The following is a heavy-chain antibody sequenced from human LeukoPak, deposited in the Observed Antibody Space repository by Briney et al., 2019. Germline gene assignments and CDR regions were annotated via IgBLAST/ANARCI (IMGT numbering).Heavy chain of an antibody. Sequence: GASVKVSCKASGYTFTSYGISWVRQAPGQGLEWMGWISAYNGNTNYAQKLQGRVTMTTDTSTSTAYMELRSLRSDDTAVYYCARRTHGSGSYYLRRVYFDYWGQGTLVTVSS. V-gene: IGHV1-18*01. CDR3: ARRTHGSGSYYLRRVYFDY. CDR1: GYTFTSYG. J-gene: IGHJ4*02. CDR2: ISAYNGNT. D-gene: IGHD3-10*01.